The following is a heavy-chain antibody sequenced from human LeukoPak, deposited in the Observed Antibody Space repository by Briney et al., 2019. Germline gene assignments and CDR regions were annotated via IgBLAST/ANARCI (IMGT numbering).Heavy chain of an antibody. CDR3: ATIPPAAIGC. V-gene: IGHV1-2*06. CDR2: INPNSGGT. CDR1: GYTFTGYY. D-gene: IGHD2-15*01. Sequence: ASVKVSRKASGYTFTGYYMHWVRQAPGQGLEWMGRINPNSGGTNYAQKFQGRVTMTRDTSISTAYMELSRLRSDDPAVYYCATIPPAAIGCWGQGTLVTVSS. J-gene: IGHJ4*02.